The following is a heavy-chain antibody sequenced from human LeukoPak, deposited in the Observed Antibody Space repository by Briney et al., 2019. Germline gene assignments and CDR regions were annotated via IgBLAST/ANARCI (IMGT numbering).Heavy chain of an antibody. V-gene: IGHV3-15*04. D-gene: IGHD1-7*01. J-gene: IGHJ6*02. CDR1: GFTFNYAW. Sequence: GGSLRLSCAASGFTFNYAWMSWVRQVPGKGLEWVGQTVSEIDGGTTDYAAPVKGRFTTSRDDSKSTLYLQMNSLKIEDTAVYYCTTDEDWNYARKDVWGQGATVIVSS. CDR2: TVSEIDGGTT. CDR3: TTDEDWNYARKDV.